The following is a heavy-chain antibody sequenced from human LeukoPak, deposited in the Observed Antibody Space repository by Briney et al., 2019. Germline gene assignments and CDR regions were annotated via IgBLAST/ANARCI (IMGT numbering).Heavy chain of an antibody. J-gene: IGHJ4*02. V-gene: IGHV3-66*01. CDR2: IYSGGST. CDR1: GFTVSSNY. CDR3: AREACKGSSGYYPY. D-gene: IGHD3-22*01. Sequence: GGSLRLSCAASGFTVSSNYMSWVRQAPGKGLEWVSVIYSGGSTYYADSVTGRFTISRDNSKNTLYLQMNSLRAEDTAVYCCAREACKGSSGYYPYWGQGTLVTVSS.